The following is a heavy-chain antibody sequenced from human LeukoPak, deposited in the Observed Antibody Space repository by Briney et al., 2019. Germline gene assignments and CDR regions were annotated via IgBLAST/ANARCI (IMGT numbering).Heavy chain of an antibody. V-gene: IGHV4-61*02. J-gene: IGHJ5*02. D-gene: IGHD1-26*01. CDR2: IYTSGRT. Sequence: SETLSLTCTVSGGSISSGSYYWRWIRQPAGKGLEWIGRIYTSGRTNYNPSLKSRVTISVDTSKNQFSLKLSSVTAADTAVYYCAGMLVGAIGGGRFGRWGQGTLVTVSS. CDR1: GGSISSGSYY. CDR3: AGMLVGAIGGGRFGR.